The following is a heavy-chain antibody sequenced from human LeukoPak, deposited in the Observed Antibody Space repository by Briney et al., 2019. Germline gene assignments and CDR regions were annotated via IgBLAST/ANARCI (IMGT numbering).Heavy chain of an antibody. CDR1: GFTFSTYV. Sequence: GGSLRLSCSVSGFTFSTYVMHWVREAPGKGLEYVSAISSNGDNTYYADSVKGRFTISRDNSKNTLYLQMSSLSADDTVVYYCVRGTGYWGQGTLVTVSS. CDR3: VRGTGY. V-gene: IGHV3-64D*06. CDR2: ISSNGDNT. J-gene: IGHJ4*02.